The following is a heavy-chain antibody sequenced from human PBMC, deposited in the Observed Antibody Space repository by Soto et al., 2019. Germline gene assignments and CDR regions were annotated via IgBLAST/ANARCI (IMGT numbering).Heavy chain of an antibody. CDR2: ISGSGGST. CDR1: GFTFSSYA. CDR3: AKDRGYDILTGYYTAPSFGYFDY. D-gene: IGHD3-9*01. Sequence: EVQLLESGGGLVQPGGSLRLSCAASGFTFSSYAMSWVRQAPGKGLEWVSAISGSGGSTYYADSVKGRFTISRDNSKNTLYLQMNSLRAEDTAVYYCAKDRGYDILTGYYTAPSFGYFDYWGQGTLVTVSS. V-gene: IGHV3-23*01. J-gene: IGHJ4*02.